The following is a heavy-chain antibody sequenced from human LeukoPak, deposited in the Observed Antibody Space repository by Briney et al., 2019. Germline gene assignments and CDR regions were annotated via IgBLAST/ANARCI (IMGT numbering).Heavy chain of an antibody. V-gene: IGHV4-39*01. CDR2: IYYSGST. CDR3: ARHTTLSIAAQFDY. J-gene: IGHJ4*02. CDR1: GGSISSSSYY. D-gene: IGHD6-6*01. Sequence: PSETLSLTCTVSGGSISSSSYYWGWIRQPPGEGLEWIGSIYYSGSTYYNPSLKSRVTISADTSKNQFSLKLSSVTAADTAVYYCARHTTLSIAAQFDYWGQGTLVTVSS.